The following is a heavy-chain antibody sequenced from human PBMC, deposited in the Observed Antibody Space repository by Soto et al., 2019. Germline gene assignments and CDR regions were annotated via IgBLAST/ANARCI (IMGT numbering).Heavy chain of an antibody. CDR3: AAAGSSHPTQFDP. CDR2: INHSGST. V-gene: IGHV4-34*01. Sequence: SATLSLTCAVYGGSFSGYYWSWIRQPPGKGLEWIGEINHSGSTNYNPSLKSRVTISVDTSKNQFSLKLSSVTAADTAVYYCAAAGSSHPTQFDPWGQGTLVTVSS. J-gene: IGHJ5*02. CDR1: GGSFSGYY. D-gene: IGHD6-13*01.